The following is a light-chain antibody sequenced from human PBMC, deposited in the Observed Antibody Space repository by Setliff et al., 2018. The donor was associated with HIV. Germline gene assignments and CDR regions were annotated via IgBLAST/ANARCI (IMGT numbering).Light chain of an antibody. CDR1: TGAVTNSHY. Sequence: QAVVTQEPSLTVSPGGTVTLTCASSTGAVTNSHYPYWFQQKPGRAPRTLIYATSDKHFGTPARFSGSLLGGKAALALSGAQPEDEADYYCLLSYSGVRVFGGGTKVT. V-gene: IGLV7-46*01. CDR2: ATS. CDR3: LLSYSGVRV. J-gene: IGLJ3*02.